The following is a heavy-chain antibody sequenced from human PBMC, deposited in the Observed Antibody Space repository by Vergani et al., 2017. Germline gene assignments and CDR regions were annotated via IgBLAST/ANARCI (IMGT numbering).Heavy chain of an antibody. CDR3: ARVNTETNGHLYYYYYLDV. CDR1: GGSFTSYH. V-gene: IGHV4-34*01. Sequence: QVQLQQWGGGLLKPSETLSLTCVVNGGSFTSYHWTWIRQSPGEGLEWVGDIDHTGRPDYNPSLKSRLTMSVDKSRHQFYMTLNSVTATDTAIYFCARVNTETNGHLYYYYYLDVWVQGTAVTVS. J-gene: IGHJ6*03. CDR2: IDHTGRP. D-gene: IGHD4-11*01.